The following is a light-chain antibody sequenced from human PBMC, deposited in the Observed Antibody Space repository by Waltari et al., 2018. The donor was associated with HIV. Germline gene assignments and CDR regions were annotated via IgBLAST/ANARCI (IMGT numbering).Light chain of an antibody. CDR2: RDN. V-gene: IGLV1-44*01. CDR1: SSNIGSNA. CDR3: ASWDDSLSGLL. Sequence: QSVLPQPPSASGTPAQRATIPCSGSSSNIGSNAVNCHQHLSGTATRLLIHRDNQRPSGVPDRFSGSKSGTSASLAVTGLQSEDEADYFCASWDDSLSGLLLGGGTRLTVL. J-gene: IGLJ2*01.